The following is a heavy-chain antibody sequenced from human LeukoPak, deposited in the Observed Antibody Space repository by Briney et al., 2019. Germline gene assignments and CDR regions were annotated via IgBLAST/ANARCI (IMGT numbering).Heavy chain of an antibody. CDR3: AKDPRRPIRGYSHYAFDI. V-gene: IGHV3-23*01. J-gene: IGHJ3*02. Sequence: GGSLRLSCAASGFTFSSYAMSWVRQAPGKGLEWVSAISGSGGSTYYADSVKGRFTISRDNSKNTLYLQMNSLRAEDTAVYYCAKDPRRPIRGYSHYAFDIWGQGTMVTVSS. CDR1: GFTFSSYA. D-gene: IGHD5-18*01. CDR2: ISGSGGST.